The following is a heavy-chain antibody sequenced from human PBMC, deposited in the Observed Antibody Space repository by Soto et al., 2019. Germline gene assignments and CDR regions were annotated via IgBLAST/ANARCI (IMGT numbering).Heavy chain of an antibody. V-gene: IGHV4-30-4*01. Sequence: QVQLQESGPGLVKPSQTLSLTCTVSGGSISSGDYYWSWIRQPPGKGLEWIGYIYYSGSTYYNPSLKRRGTISVHTAKHQSTLKTSSVTAADTAVYYCARASPVVTDVWGQGTPVTVS. CDR2: IYYSGST. CDR3: ARASPVVTDV. J-gene: IGHJ6*02. CDR1: GGSISSGDYY. D-gene: IGHD5-18*01.